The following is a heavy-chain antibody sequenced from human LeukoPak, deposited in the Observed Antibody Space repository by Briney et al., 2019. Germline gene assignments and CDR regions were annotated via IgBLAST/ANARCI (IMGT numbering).Heavy chain of an antibody. V-gene: IGHV1-2*02. Sequence: ASVKVSCKAFGYTFGAYFMHWVRQAPGQGLECMGWINPDNGGTRYAQSLQDRVTMTRDTSITTAYMELSSLKSDDTAVYYCARAGAMIASDYYYYMDVWGNGTTVTVSS. D-gene: IGHD3-16*01. CDR3: ARAGAMIASDYYYYMDV. CDR2: INPDNGGT. J-gene: IGHJ6*03. CDR1: GYTFGAYF.